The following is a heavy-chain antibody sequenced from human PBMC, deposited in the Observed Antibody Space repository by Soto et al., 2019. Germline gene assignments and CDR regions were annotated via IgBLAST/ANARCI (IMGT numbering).Heavy chain of an antibody. CDR2: ISWNSGSI. V-gene: IGHV3-9*01. J-gene: IGHJ6*02. CDR1: GFTFDDYA. D-gene: IGHD3-10*01. CDR3: AKDIEAYYYGSGSRYYYYYGMDV. Sequence: GGSLRLSCAASGFTFDDYAMHWVRQAPGKGLEWVSGISWNSGSIGYADSVKGRFTISRDNTKNSLYLQMNSLRAEDTALYYCAKDIEAYYYGSGSRYYYYYGMDVWGQGTTVTVSS.